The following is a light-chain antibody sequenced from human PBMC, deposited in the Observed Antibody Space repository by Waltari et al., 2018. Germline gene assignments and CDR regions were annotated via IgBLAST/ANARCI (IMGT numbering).Light chain of an antibody. CDR3: LSADSTSTYGV. V-gene: IGLV3-25*03. J-gene: IGLJ3*02. CDR2: KDS. CDR1: AFLKQY. Sequence: SYELTQPPSLSVFPGQTARISCSGAAFLKQYGFWYQQRPGQAPVLVIYKDSEGPSGTPERFSGSRSGTTVTLTISGVQAEDEGDYYCLSADSTSTYGVFGGGTKVTVL.